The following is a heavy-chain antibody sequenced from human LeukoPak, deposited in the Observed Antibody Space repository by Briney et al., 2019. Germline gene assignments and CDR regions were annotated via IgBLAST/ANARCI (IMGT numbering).Heavy chain of an antibody. J-gene: IGHJ6*03. CDR3: VTVRGGNNSYYYYYYYMDV. V-gene: IGHV4-4*02. CDR2: IYHSGST. D-gene: IGHD3-10*01. Sequence: SETLSPTCAVSGGSISSSNWWSWVRQPPGKGLEWIGEIYHSGSTNYNPSLKSRVTISVDKSKNQFSLKLSSVTAADTAVYYCVTVRGGNNSYYYYYYYMDVWGKGTTVTVSS. CDR1: GGSISSSNW.